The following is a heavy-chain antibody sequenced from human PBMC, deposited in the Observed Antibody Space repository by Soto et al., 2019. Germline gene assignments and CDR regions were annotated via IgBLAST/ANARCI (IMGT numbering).Heavy chain of an antibody. D-gene: IGHD3-10*01. CDR3: AKSGPFHDGFDI. Sequence: QVQLQESSPGLVKPSQTLSLTCTVSGGSITRGGYYWSWIRQHPEKGLEWIGYIYHGGSADYNSSLKSRVTISVDTSKNQFFLKLSSVTAADTAVYYCAKSGPFHDGFDIWGQGTMVIVSS. V-gene: IGHV4-31*03. CDR2: IYHGGSA. J-gene: IGHJ3*02. CDR1: GGSITRGGYY.